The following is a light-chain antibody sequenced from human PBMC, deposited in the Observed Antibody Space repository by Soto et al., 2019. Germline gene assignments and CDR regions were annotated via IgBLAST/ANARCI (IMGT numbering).Light chain of an antibody. CDR1: QRISISY. J-gene: IGKJ1*01. CDR2: GSS. V-gene: IGKV3-20*01. Sequence: ELVLTQSPGTLSVSPGEGATLSCRASQRISISYLAWYQQKPGQAPRLLIYGSSTRATGIPDRFSGSGSETDFTLTISRLEPEDCAVYDGQQYGGSPWTFGQGTKVEIK. CDR3: QQYGGSPWT.